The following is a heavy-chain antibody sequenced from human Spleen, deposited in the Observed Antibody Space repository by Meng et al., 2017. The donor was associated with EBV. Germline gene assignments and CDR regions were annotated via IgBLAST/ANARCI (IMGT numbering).Heavy chain of an antibody. CDR1: GGSMSSSAYY. CDR3: ASGSGGNFDF. J-gene: IGHJ4*02. D-gene: IGHD3-16*01. V-gene: IGHV4-39*07. Sequence: QLELQGSGPGLVKPSETLSLTCSVSGGSMSSSAYYWGWIRQSPGKGLEWIGNIYYNGTTYYNPSLKSRVTISLDTSKNRYSLRLTSVTATDTAVYFCASGSGGNFDFWGQGTLVTVSS. CDR2: IYYNGTT.